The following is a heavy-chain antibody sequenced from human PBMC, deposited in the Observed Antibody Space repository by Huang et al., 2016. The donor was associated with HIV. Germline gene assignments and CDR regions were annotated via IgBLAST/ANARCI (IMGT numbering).Heavy chain of an antibody. CDR3: ARDLSSSGYVDH. CDR1: GYIFASYY. CDR2: INPKRGGT. D-gene: IGHD3-22*01. J-gene: IGHJ4*02. V-gene: IGHV1-2*02. Sequence: QVQLVQSGAEVKNPGASVKVSCKASGYIFASYYIHWVRQAPGQGLEWMGWINPKRGGTNYGQKVLGRVTLTRDTSIGTAYMELSSLQFDDTAVYYCARDLSSSGYVDHWGQGTLVTVSS.